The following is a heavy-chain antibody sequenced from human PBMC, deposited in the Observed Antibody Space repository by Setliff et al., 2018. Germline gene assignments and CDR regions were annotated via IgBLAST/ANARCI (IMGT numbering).Heavy chain of an antibody. CDR2: IYTSGST. D-gene: IGHD3-9*01. J-gene: IGHJ3*02. CDR1: GGSISSGSYY. CDR3: ARGREGILRYFDWLPSGCDAFDI. Sequence: PSETLSLTCTVSGGSISSGSYYWSWIRQPAGKGLEWIGRIYTSGSTNYNPSLKSRVTISVDTSKNQFSLKLSSVTAADTAVYYCARGREGILRYFDWLPSGCDAFDIWGQGTMVTVSS. V-gene: IGHV4-61*02.